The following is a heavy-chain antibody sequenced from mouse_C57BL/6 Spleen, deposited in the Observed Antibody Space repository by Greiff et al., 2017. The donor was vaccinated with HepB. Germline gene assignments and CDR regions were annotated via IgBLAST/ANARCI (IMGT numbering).Heavy chain of an antibody. Sequence: QVQLQQPGAELVKPGASVKLSCKASGYTFTSYWMHWVKQRPGRGLEWIGRIDPKSGGTKYNEKFKSKATLTVDKPTSTAYMQLSRLTSEDSAVYYWARSYYGSASGFAYWGQGTLVTVSA. CDR2: IDPKSGGT. J-gene: IGHJ3*01. CDR1: GYTFTSYW. V-gene: IGHV1-72*01. CDR3: ARSYYGSASGFAY. D-gene: IGHD1-1*01.